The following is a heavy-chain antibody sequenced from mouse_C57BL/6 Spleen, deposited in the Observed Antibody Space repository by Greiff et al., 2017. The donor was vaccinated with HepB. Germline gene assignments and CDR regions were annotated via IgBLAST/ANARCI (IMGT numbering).Heavy chain of an antibody. Sequence: DVHLVESGGGLVKPGGSLKLSCAASGFTFSSYAMSWVRQTPEKRLEWVATISDGGSYTYYPDNVKGRFTISRDNAKNNLYLQMSHLKSEDTAMYYCARDWDDDYFDYWGQGTTLTVSS. V-gene: IGHV5-4*01. CDR2: ISDGGSYT. CDR1: GFTFSSYA. CDR3: ARDWDDDYFDY. J-gene: IGHJ2*01. D-gene: IGHD4-1*01.